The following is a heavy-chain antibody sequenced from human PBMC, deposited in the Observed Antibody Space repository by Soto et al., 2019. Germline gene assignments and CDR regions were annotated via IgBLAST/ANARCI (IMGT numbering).Heavy chain of an antibody. CDR3: ARGVAGDAFDI. D-gene: IGHD2-15*01. J-gene: IGHJ3*02. CDR1: GFTVSSNY. CDR2: IYSGGST. Sequence: GGSLRLSCAASGFTVSSNYMSWVRLAPGKGLEWVSVIYSGGSTYYADSVKGRFTISRHNSKNTLYLQMNSLRAEDTAVYYCARGVAGDAFDIWGQGTMVTVSS. V-gene: IGHV3-53*04.